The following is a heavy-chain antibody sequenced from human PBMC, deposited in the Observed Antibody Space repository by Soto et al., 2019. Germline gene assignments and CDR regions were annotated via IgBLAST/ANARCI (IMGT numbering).Heavy chain of an antibody. CDR1: GGSFSGYY. D-gene: IGHD2-8*01. CDR3: ARGPVSI. CDR2: INHSGST. V-gene: IGHV4-34*01. J-gene: IGHJ3*02. Sequence: QVQLQQWGAGLLKPSETLSLTCAVYGGSFSGYYWSWIRQPPGKGLEWIGEINHSGSTNYNPSLKSGVTISVSTSKNQFSVKLSFVTAAATVVYSWARGPVSIWGQGPMVTVSS.